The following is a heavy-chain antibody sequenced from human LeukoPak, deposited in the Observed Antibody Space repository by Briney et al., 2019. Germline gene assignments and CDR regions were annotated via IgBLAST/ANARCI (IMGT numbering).Heavy chain of an antibody. J-gene: IGHJ4*02. CDR2: IKQDGREK. V-gene: IGHV3-7*01. CDR1: GFTFSSYW. D-gene: IGHD3-22*01. Sequence: GGSLRLSCAASGFTFSSYWMSWVRQAPGKGLEWGANIKQDGREKYYVDSVMGRFTISRDNAKNSLYLQMNSLRAEDTAVYYCARGPRYYYDSSGYYFLDYWGQGTLVTVSS. CDR3: ARGPRYYYDSSGYYFLDY.